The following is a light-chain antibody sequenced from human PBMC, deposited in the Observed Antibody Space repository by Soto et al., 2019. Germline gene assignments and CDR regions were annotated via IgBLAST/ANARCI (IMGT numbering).Light chain of an antibody. J-gene: IGKJ5*01. CDR3: QQYESSPIT. V-gene: IGKV3-20*01. CDR2: GTS. CDR1: QSVNHN. Sequence: VMTQSPDTLSASPGERVSLSCRASQSVNHNLAWYLQKPGQAPRLLIYGTSIRATGIPDRFSGSGSETDFTLTVNRLEPEDFAVYYCQQYESSPITFGQGTRLEIK.